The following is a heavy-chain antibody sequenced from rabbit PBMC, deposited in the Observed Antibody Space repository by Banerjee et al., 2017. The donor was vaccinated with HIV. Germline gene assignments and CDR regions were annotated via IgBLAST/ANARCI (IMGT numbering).Heavy chain of an antibody. V-gene: IGHV1S45*01. Sequence: QEQLEESGGDLVKPEGFLTLTCTASGFSFSNKYVMCWVRQAQGKGLEWIACINTSSGNTVYASRAKGRFTISKTSTTTVTLQMTSLTAAHTDTYFSAKSIYGTVGYDMWGQGTHVTVS. CDR1: GFSFSNKYV. D-gene: IGHD7-1*01. CDR3: AKSIYGTVGYDM. J-gene: IGHJ4*02. CDR2: INTSSGNT.